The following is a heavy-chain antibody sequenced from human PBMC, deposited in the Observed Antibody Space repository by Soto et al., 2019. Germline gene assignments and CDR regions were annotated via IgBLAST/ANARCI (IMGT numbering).Heavy chain of an antibody. D-gene: IGHD3-10*01. CDR1: GFTFSNYG. J-gene: IGHJ6*02. CDR3: ARDDEYSGNGMDV. V-gene: IGHV3-33*01. Sequence: QVQLVESGGGVVQPGRSLTLSCAASGFTFSNYGMHWVRQAPGKGLEWVAVILNDGSNRYHADSVKDRFTISRDNSKNTLYLQMNSLRAEDTAVYYCARDDEYSGNGMDVWGQGTPVTVS. CDR2: ILNDGSNR.